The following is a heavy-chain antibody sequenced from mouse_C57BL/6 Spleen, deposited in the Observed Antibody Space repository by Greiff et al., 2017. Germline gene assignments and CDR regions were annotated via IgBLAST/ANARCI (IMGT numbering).Heavy chain of an antibody. CDR1: GYSITSGYD. CDR3: ARGGLTGSLFAY. CDR2: ISYSGST. J-gene: IGHJ3*01. V-gene: IGHV3-1*01. Sequence: EVKLVESGPGMVKPSQSLSLTCTVTGYSITSGYDWHWIRHFPGNKLEWMGYISYSGSTNYNPSLKSRISITHDTSKNHFFLKLNSVTTEDTATYYCARGGLTGSLFAYWGRGTLVTVSA. D-gene: IGHD4-1*01.